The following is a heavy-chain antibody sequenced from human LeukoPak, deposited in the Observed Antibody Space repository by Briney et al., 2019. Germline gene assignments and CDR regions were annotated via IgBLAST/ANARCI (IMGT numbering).Heavy chain of an antibody. CDR1: GGSISSYY. V-gene: IGHV4-59*08. Sequence: SETLSLTCTVSGGSISSYYWSWIRQPPGKGLEWIGYIYYSGSTNYNPSLKSRVTISVDTSKNQFSLKLSSVTAADTAVYYCARAPQRYDFWSGYPDAFDIWGQGTMVTVSS. J-gene: IGHJ3*02. CDR3: ARAPQRYDFWSGYPDAFDI. D-gene: IGHD3-3*01. CDR2: IYYSGST.